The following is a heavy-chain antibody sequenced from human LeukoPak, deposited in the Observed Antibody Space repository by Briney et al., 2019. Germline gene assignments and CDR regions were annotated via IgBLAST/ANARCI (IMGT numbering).Heavy chain of an antibody. CDR1: GYTFTSYY. D-gene: IGHD2-2*01. CDR3: ASSTNSHYYMDV. CDR2: INPSGGST. J-gene: IGHJ6*03. Sequence: ASVKVSCKASGYTFTSYYMHWVRQAPGQGFEWMGIINPSGGSTSYAQKFQGRVTMTRDTSTSTVYMELSSLRSEDTAVYYCASSTNSHYYMDVWGEGTTVTVSS. V-gene: IGHV1-46*03.